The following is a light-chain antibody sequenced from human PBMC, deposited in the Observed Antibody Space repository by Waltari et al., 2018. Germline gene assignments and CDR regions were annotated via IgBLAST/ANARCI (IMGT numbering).Light chain of an antibody. Sequence: QSVLTQPPSASGTPGQRVTISCSGTTSNIGSSYVYWYQQVPGTAPTLLIYRNNQRPSGVPDRFSGSKSGTSASLAISGLRSEDEADYYCEAWDDSLSVLVFGGGTKVTVL. CDR3: EAWDDSLSVLV. J-gene: IGLJ3*02. V-gene: IGLV1-47*01. CDR1: TSNIGSSY. CDR2: RNN.